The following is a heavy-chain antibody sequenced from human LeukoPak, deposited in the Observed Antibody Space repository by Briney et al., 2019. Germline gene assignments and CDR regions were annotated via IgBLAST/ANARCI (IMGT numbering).Heavy chain of an antibody. V-gene: IGHV1-69*06. CDR1: GGTFSSYA. CDR3: ARVGGGPAAAGLDY. D-gene: IGHD6-13*01. J-gene: IGHJ4*02. CDR2: IIPIFGTA. Sequence: SVKVSCKASGGTFSSYAISWVRQAPGQGLEWMGGIIPIFGTANYAQKFQGRVTITADKSTSTAYMELSSLRSEDTAVYYCARVGGGPAAAGLDYWGQGTLVTVSS.